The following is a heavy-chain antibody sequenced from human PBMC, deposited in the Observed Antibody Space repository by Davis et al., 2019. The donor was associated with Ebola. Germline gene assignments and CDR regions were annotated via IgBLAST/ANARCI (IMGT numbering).Heavy chain of an antibody. V-gene: IGHV5-10-1*01. CDR2: IDPSDSYT. Sequence: GESLKISCKTSGYSFTSYWISWVRQMPGKGLEWMGRIDPSDSYTDYSPSFQGHVTISVDKSISTVYLHWSSLKASDTAMYYCATPRYYYGLEDYWGQGTLVTVSS. D-gene: IGHD3-10*01. J-gene: IGHJ4*02. CDR3: ATPRYYYGLEDY. CDR1: GYSFTSYW.